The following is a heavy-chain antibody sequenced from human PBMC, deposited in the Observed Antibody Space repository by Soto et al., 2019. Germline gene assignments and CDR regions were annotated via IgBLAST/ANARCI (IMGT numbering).Heavy chain of an antibody. V-gene: IGHV1-69*13. CDR2: IIPLFGTT. D-gene: IGHD3-22*01. CDR3: ARAGYDSSGYDY. CDR1: GGTFSTYS. J-gene: IGHJ4*02. Sequence: SVKVSCKASGGTFSTYSINWVRQAPGQGLEWMGGIIPLFGTTNYAQKFKGRVTITADESTSTAYMELSSLRSEDTAVYYCARAGYDSSGYDYWGQGTLVTVSS.